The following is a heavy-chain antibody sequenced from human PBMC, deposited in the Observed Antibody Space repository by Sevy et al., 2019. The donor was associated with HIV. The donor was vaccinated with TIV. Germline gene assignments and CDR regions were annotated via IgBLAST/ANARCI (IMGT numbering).Heavy chain of an antibody. J-gene: IGHJ3*01. V-gene: IGHV3-7*01. CDR2: IRQDGSKK. D-gene: IGHD1-26*01. CDR1: GFTFSNYG. Sequence: GGSLRLSGAASGFTFSNYGISWVGQAPGKGLKGGANIRQDGSKKYLVNSVKGRFTISRDNAKNSLYLQMDNLRAEDTAVYYCARKVGDMWGQGTMVTVSS. CDR3: ARKVGDM.